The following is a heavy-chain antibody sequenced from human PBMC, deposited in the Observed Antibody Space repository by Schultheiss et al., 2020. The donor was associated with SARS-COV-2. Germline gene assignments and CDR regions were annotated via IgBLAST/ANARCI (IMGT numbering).Heavy chain of an antibody. CDR1: GGSISSSSYY. CDR3: ARRDGYNYYFDY. CDR2: IYYSGST. Sequence: SETLSLTCTVSGGSISSSSYYWGWIRQPPGKGLEWIGSIYYSGSTNYNPSLKSRVTISVDTSKNQFSLKLSSVTAADTAVYYCARRDGYNYYFDYWGQGTLVTVSS. J-gene: IGHJ4*02. V-gene: IGHV4-39*07. D-gene: IGHD5-24*01.